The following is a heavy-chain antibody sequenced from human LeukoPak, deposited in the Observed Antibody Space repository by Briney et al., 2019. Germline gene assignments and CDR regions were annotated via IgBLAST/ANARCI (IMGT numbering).Heavy chain of an antibody. J-gene: IGHJ5*02. CDR1: GGSFSGYY. CDR3: ARGSTARRQWFDP. CDR2: INHSGST. Sequence: SETLSLTCAVYGGSFSGYYWSSIRRPPGKGLEWIGEINHSGSTNYNPSLKSRVTISVDTYKNQFSLKLSSVTAADTAVYYCARGSTARRQWFDPWGQGTLVTVSS. V-gene: IGHV4-34*01. D-gene: IGHD5-18*01.